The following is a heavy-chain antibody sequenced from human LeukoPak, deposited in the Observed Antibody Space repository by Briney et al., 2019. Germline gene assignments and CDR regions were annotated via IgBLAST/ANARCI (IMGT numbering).Heavy chain of an antibody. CDR1: GFTVSGNY. CDR2: IYSGGST. D-gene: IGHD3-22*01. Sequence: GGSLRLSCAASGFTVSGNYMSWVRQAPGKGLEWVSVIYSGGSTYYADSVKGRFTISRDNSKNTLYLQMNSLRAEDTAVYYCARDYYDSSGHVGWGQGTLVTVSS. J-gene: IGHJ4*02. CDR3: ARDYYDSSGHVG. V-gene: IGHV3-66*01.